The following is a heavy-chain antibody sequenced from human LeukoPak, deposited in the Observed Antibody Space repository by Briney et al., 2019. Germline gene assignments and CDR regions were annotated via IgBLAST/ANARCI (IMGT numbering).Heavy chain of an antibody. Sequence: ASVKVSCKASGGTFCSYAISWVRQAPGQGLEWMGGIIPIFGTANYAQKFQGRVTITADESTSTAYMELSSLISEDTAVYYCARDLDSGSYLDYWGQGTLVTVSS. CDR3: ARDLDSGSYLDY. CDR1: GGTFCSYA. V-gene: IGHV1-69*13. D-gene: IGHD1-26*01. CDR2: IIPIFGTA. J-gene: IGHJ4*02.